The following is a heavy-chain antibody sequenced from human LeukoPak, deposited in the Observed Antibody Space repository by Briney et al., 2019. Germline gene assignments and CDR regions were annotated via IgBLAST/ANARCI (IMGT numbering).Heavy chain of an antibody. CDR2: IYTSGST. D-gene: IGHD6-19*01. CDR1: SDSISSYY. CDR3: ARDGSDIAVAGTDY. Sequence: SETLSLTCTVSSDSISSYYWSWIRQPAGKGLEWIGRIYTSGSTNYNPSLKSRVTMSVDTSKNQFSLKLSSVTAADTAVYYCARDGSDIAVAGTDYWGQGTLVTVSS. V-gene: IGHV4-4*07. J-gene: IGHJ4*02.